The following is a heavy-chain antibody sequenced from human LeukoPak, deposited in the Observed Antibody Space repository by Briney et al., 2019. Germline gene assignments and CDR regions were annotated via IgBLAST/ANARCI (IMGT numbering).Heavy chain of an antibody. CDR2: INPNSGGT. D-gene: IGHD6-13*01. CDR1: GYTFTGYY. Sequence: ASVKVSCKASGYTFTGYYMHWVRQAPGQGLEWMGWINPNSGGTNYAQKFQGRVTMTRDTSISTAYMELSRLRSDDTAVYYCARNPMIYSRSWYLAPNVGADYWGQGTLVTVSS. J-gene: IGHJ4*02. CDR3: ARNPMIYSRSWYLAPNVGADY. V-gene: IGHV1-2*02.